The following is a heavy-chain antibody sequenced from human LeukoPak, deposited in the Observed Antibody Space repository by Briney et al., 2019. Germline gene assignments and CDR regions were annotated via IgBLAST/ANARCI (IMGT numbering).Heavy chain of an antibody. Sequence: PSETLSLTCTVSGGSISSYYWSWIRQPAGKGLEWIGRIYTSGSTNYNPSLKSRVTISVDTSKNQFSLKLSSVTAADTAVYYCARVRMTTVIATWGFDIWGQGTMVTVSS. D-gene: IGHD4-17*01. J-gene: IGHJ3*02. CDR1: GGSISSYY. V-gene: IGHV4-4*07. CDR2: IYTSGST. CDR3: ARVRMTTVIATWGFDI.